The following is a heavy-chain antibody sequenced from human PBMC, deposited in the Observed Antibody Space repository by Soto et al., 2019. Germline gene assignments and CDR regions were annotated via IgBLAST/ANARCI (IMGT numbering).Heavy chain of an antibody. Sequence: QVQLQQWGGGLLKPSETLSLTCAVYGGSLSGYSWSWIRQTPGKGLEWIGEINHSGSTNYNPSLKSGVTIAVDMSKTLFSLSRNSVAAADTAVYYCGLVAPIRDNSGTDVGGQGITVTFPS. J-gene: IGHJ6*02. D-gene: IGHD2-15*01. V-gene: IGHV4-34*01. CDR2: INHSGST. CDR1: GGSLSGYS. CDR3: GLVAPIRDNSGTDV.